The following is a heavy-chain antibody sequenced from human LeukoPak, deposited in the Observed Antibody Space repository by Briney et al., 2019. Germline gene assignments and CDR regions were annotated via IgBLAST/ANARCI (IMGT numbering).Heavy chain of an antibody. J-gene: IGHJ4*02. D-gene: IGHD3-22*01. CDR1: GFTLSSYA. CDR2: LSASGGRT. CDR3: AKPRYDSGGFPFDC. V-gene: IGHV3-23*01. Sequence: TGGSLRLSCAASGFTLSSYAMSWVRQAPGQGMEWVSGLSASGGRTYYAVSVKGRFTISRDNSKNTLYLQMHSLRAEDTALYYCAKPRYDSGGFPFDCWGQGTLVTVSS.